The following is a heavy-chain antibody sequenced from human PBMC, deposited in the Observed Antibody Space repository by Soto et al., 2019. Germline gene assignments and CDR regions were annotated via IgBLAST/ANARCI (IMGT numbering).Heavy chain of an antibody. CDR3: AREGETMVSGVDAFDI. J-gene: IGHJ3*02. CDR1: GFTFSNFG. D-gene: IGHD3-10*01. V-gene: IGHV3-33*01. Sequence: QVQLVESGGGVVQPGRSLRLSCAASGFTFSNFGRHWVRQAPGKGLEWVAMMWFDGSYEYYADSVKGRFTISRDNSKNTLYLQMNSLRAEDTAVYSCAREGETMVSGVDAFDIWGQVKMVTVSS. CDR2: MWFDGSYE.